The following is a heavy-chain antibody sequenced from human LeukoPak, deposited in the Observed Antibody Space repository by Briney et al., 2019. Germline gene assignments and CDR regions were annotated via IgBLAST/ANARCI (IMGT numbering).Heavy chain of an antibody. V-gene: IGHV1-8*02. Sequence: ASVKVSRKASGYTFTSYGISWVRQPTGQGREWMGWMNPNSGKTDYAQKLQGRATMTRNTSIRTAYMELSSLRSHDTAVYYFSRSVTPGPRPGLAVADWRGEGTVVSVSS. D-gene: IGHD6-19*01. CDR1: GYTFTSYG. CDR2: MNPNSGKT. CDR3: SRSVTPGPRPGLAVADW. J-gene: IGHJ4*02.